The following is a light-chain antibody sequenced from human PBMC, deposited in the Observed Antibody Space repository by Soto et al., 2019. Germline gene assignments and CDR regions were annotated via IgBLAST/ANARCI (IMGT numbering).Light chain of an antibody. Sequence: QSVLTQPPSVSGAPGQGVTISCTGTSSNIGAGYDVHWYRQLPGTAPKLLIHANINRRSGVPDRFSGSKSGTSASLAITGLQAEDEADYYCQSYDSSLSGSVFGGGTKVTVL. V-gene: IGLV1-40*01. CDR1: SSNIGAGYD. J-gene: IGLJ2*01. CDR2: ANI. CDR3: QSYDSSLSGSV.